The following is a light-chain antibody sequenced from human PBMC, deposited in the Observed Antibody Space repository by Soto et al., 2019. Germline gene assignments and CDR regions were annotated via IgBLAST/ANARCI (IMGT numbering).Light chain of an antibody. Sequence: DIQMTQSPSSLSASEGDRVTITCQSSHDVSRNLNWFPQKPGEAPQLLIYDASNLERGVPSRFSRSRSGTDFTLTISSLQPEDVETYYCQQYNSMLSFGGGTEVEIK. CDR2: DAS. CDR3: QQYNSMLS. CDR1: HDVSRN. J-gene: IGKJ4*01. V-gene: IGKV1-33*01.